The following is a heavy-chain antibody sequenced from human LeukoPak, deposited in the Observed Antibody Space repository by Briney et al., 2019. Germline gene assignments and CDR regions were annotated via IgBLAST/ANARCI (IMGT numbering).Heavy chain of an antibody. CDR1: GYTFTGYY. V-gene: IGHV1-8*03. Sequence: GASVKVSCKASGYTFTGYYIQWVRQAAGQGLEWMGWMNPHSGNTGYAQKFLGRITLTRNTSTSMAYMELTSLKSEDTAVYYCARGRRDVFDIWGQGTTVTVS. J-gene: IGHJ3*02. CDR3: ARGRRDVFDI. CDR2: MNPHSGNT.